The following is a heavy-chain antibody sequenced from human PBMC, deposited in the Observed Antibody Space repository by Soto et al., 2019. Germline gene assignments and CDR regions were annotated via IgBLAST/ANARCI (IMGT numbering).Heavy chain of an antibody. CDR1: GGSISSGDYY. V-gene: IGHV4-30-4*01. J-gene: IGHJ3*02. Sequence: SETLSLTCTVSGGSISSGDYYWSWIRQPPGKGLEWIGYIYYSGSTYYNPSLKSRVTISEDTSKNQFSLKLNSVTAADTAVYYCAGSYYKGPSAFDIWGQGTMVTVSS. D-gene: IGHD3-10*01. CDR2: IYYSGST. CDR3: AGSYYKGPSAFDI.